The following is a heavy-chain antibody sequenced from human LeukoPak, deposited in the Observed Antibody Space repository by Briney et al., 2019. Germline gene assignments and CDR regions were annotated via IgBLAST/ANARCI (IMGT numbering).Heavy chain of an antibody. CDR1: GGSFSGYY. V-gene: IGHV4-34*01. J-gene: IGHJ4*02. CDR2: INHSGST. CDR3: ARSSQSSSTSFDH. D-gene: IGHD6-13*01. Sequence: SETLSLTCAVYGGSFSGYYWSWIRQPPGKGLEWIGEINHSGSTNYNPSLKSRVTISVDTSKNQFSLKLSSVTAADTAVYYCARSSQSSSTSFDHWGQGTLVTVSS.